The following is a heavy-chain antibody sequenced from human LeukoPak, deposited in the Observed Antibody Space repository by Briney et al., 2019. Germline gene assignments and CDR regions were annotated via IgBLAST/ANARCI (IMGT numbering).Heavy chain of an antibody. J-gene: IGHJ6*03. CDR3: ARTMITFGGVIVSTYYYYMDV. V-gene: IGHV1-69*13. Sequence: SVKVSCKASGGTFSSYAISWVRQAPGQGLEWMGGIIPIFGTANYAQKFQGRVTITADESTSTAYMELSSLRSDDTAVYYCARTMITFGGVIVSTYYYYMDVWGKGTTVTVSS. D-gene: IGHD3-16*02. CDR1: GGTFSSYA. CDR2: IIPIFGTA.